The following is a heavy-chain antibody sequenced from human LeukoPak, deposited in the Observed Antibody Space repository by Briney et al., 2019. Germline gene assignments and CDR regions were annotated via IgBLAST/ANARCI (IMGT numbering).Heavy chain of an antibody. V-gene: IGHV3-43D*03. CDR2: ISWDGGST. D-gene: IGHD6-13*01. CDR3: AKDIAAAGGYFDY. CDR1: GFTFDDYA. Sequence: GGSLRLSCAASGFTFDDYAMHWVRQAPGKGLEWVSLISWDGGSTYYADSVKGRFTISRDNSKNSLYLQMNSLRAEDTALYYCAKDIAAAGGYFDYWGQGTLVTVSS. J-gene: IGHJ4*02.